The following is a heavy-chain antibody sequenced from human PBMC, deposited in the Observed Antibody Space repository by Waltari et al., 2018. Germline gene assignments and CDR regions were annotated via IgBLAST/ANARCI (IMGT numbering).Heavy chain of an antibody. D-gene: IGHD6-13*01. Sequence: QVQLQESGPGLVKPSQTVFLTCTVSGGSISSGDSYWSWIRQPPGKGLEWIGYIYYSGSTYYNPSLKSRVTISVDTSKNQFSLKLSSVTAADTAVYYCARDTGSIAAAGTRGAFDIWGQGTMVTVSS. V-gene: IGHV4-30-4*08. J-gene: IGHJ3*02. CDR2: IYYSGST. CDR1: GGSISSGDSY. CDR3: ARDTGSIAAAGTRGAFDI.